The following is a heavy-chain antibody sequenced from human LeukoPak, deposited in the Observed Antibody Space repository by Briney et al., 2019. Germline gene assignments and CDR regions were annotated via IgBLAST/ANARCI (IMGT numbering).Heavy chain of an antibody. V-gene: IGHV4-59*01. CDR2: IYYSGST. J-gene: IGHJ4*02. CDR3: ARDILVGATEN. CDR1: GGSISSYY. D-gene: IGHD1-26*01. Sequence: SETLSLTCTVSGGSISSYYWSWIRQPPGKGLEWIGYIYYSGSTNYNPSLKSRVTISVKTSKNQFSLKLSSVTAADTAVYYCARDILVGATENRGQGTLVTVSS.